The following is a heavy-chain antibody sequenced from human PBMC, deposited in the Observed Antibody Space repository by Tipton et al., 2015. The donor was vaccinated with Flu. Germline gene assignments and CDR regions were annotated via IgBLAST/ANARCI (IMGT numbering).Heavy chain of an antibody. CDR3: GTYCGGDCYRAPIYYYGLDV. Sequence: SLRLSCAASGFSVSRNYMSWVRQAPGKGLEWVSVIYSGGSTDYADSVKGRFTISRDNSKNTLYLQMNSLRAEDTAVYYCGTYCGGDCYRAPIYYYGLDVWGQGTTVTAS. D-gene: IGHD2-21*02. V-gene: IGHV3-53*01. CDR1: GFSVSRNY. CDR2: IYSGGST. J-gene: IGHJ6*02.